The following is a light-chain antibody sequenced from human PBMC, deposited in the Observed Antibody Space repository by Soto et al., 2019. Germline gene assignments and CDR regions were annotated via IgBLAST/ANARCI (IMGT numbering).Light chain of an antibody. Sequence: QSALTQPPSVSAATGEKVRISCSGSSSNIGGNSVSWYQQLPGTAPKPLIYADNKRPSGIPDRFSGSKSGTSATLGITGFQTGDEADYYCGSWDSSLSAYVFGTGTKLTVL. CDR2: ADN. J-gene: IGLJ1*01. CDR3: GSWDSSLSAYV. CDR1: SSNIGGNS. V-gene: IGLV1-51*01.